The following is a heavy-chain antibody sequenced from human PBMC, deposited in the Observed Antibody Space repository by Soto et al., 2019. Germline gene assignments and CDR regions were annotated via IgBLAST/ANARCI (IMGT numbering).Heavy chain of an antibody. J-gene: IGHJ4*02. V-gene: IGHV4-34*01. CDR2: ISSGIT. D-gene: IGHD1-26*01. CDR1: GGSSSGWY. Sequence: SETLSFTCAVYGGSSSGWYWTWIRQSPVKGLEWIGEISSGITNYNPSLKSRVTISADTSKNQFSLKLSSVTAADTAVYYCARGPYSRAVGATNPSHWGQGTPVTVSS. CDR3: ARGPYSRAVGATNPSH.